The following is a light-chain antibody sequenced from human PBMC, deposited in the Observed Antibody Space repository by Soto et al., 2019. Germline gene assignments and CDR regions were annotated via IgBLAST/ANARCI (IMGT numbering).Light chain of an antibody. CDR1: QSVSSY. Sequence: EIVLTQSPATLSLSPGERATLSCRASQSVSSYLAWYQQKPGQAPRLLIYDASNRATGIPARFSGSGSGTDFTLTISSLEPEDCAVYYFQQRSNSITFGQGTRLEIK. V-gene: IGKV3-11*01. CDR2: DAS. J-gene: IGKJ5*01. CDR3: QQRSNSIT.